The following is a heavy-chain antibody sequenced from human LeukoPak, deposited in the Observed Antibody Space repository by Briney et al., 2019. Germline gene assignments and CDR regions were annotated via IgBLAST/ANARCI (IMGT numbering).Heavy chain of an antibody. CDR3: ARDQGYYYDSTGYVFDS. J-gene: IGHJ4*02. CDR1: GYTFTNYG. D-gene: IGHD3-22*01. Sequence: ASVKVSCKASGYTFTNYGTSWVRQAPGQGLEWMAWINVYNGKTYYAQNFQGRVTMTTDTSTSTAYMELGNLRSDDTAVYYCARDQGYYYDSTGYVFDSWGQGTLVTVSS. CDR2: INVYNGKT. V-gene: IGHV1-18*01.